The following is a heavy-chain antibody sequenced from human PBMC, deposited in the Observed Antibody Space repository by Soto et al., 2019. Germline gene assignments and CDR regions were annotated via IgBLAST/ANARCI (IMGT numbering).Heavy chain of an antibody. Sequence: PSETLSLTCTVSGGSISSTGYYWGWIRQPPGKGLEWIGSIYYSGSTSYNPSLKSRVTMSVDTSKSQFSLNLNSVTAADTAVYYCARGYDILTGPLDYWGPGTLVTVSS. CDR1: GGSISSTGYY. CDR3: ARGYDILTGPLDY. D-gene: IGHD3-9*01. J-gene: IGHJ4*02. V-gene: IGHV4-39*01. CDR2: IYYSGST.